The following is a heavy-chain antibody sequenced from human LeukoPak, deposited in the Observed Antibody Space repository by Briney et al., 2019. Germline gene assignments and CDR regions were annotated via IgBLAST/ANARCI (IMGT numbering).Heavy chain of an antibody. Sequence: ASVKVSRKASGYTCTRYYMHWVRQAPRQGLGWVGWINPNSGGTNYTQHFQGWVTMTRDTPTSTAYMELSRLTSDDTAVYYCGRALQPGNAFDIWGQGTMATFS. CDR1: GYTCTRYY. CDR3: GRALQPGNAFDI. CDR2: INPNSGGT. V-gene: IGHV1-2*04. J-gene: IGHJ3*02.